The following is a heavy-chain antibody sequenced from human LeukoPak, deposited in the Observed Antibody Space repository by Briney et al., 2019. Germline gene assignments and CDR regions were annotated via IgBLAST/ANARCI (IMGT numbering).Heavy chain of an antibody. V-gene: IGHV5-51*01. J-gene: IGHJ3*02. CDR1: GYSFTNYW. CDR3: ARPGRASSGWYPAFDI. CDR2: VYPGDSDA. Sequence: GESLKISCKGSGYSFTNYWIGWVRQMPGKGLEWIGIVYPGDSDAIYSPSFQGQVTISTDRSSTTAYLQWSSLQASGTGLYYCARPGRASSGWYPAFDIWGQGTMVTVSS. D-gene: IGHD6-19*01.